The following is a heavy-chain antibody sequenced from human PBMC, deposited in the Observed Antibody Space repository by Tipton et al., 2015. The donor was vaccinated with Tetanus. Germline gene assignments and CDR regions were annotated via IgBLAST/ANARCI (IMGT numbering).Heavy chain of an antibody. J-gene: IGHJ4*02. CDR3: VRGRGLGAYSFGFEY. CDR2: IYQTDST. Sequence: TLSLTCALSGGLITTGGYSWGWIRQTPGQGLEWLGYIYQTDSTYYNPSVRGRLTLSLQRSKNQVSLKLSSVTAADTAVYYCVRGRGLGAYSFGFEYWGRGALVTVSS. V-gene: IGHV4-30-2*01. D-gene: IGHD1-26*01. CDR1: GGLITTGGYS.